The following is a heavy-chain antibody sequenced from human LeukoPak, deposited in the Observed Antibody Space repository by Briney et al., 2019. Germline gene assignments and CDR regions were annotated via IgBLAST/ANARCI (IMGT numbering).Heavy chain of an antibody. CDR1: GYTFTNYG. J-gene: IGHJ5*02. CDR3: AGDKPGWSFDP. D-gene: IGHD1-1*01. CDR2: ISAYNGNT. V-gene: IGHV1-18*01. Sequence: ASVKVSCKASGYTFTNYGISWVRQAPGQGLEWMGWISAYNGNTNYAQKLQGRVTMTTDTSTSTAYMELRSLRSDDTAVYYCAGDKPGWSFDPWGQGTLVTVSS.